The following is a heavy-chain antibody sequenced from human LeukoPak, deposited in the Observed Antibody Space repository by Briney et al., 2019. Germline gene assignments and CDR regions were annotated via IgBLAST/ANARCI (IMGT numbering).Heavy chain of an antibody. CDR1: GFTFSSYA. CDR3: AKGPAIAARIDY. D-gene: IGHD6-6*01. CDR2: ISGSGGST. V-gene: IGHV3-23*01. Sequence: GGSLRLSCAASGFTFSSYAMSWVRQAPGKGLQWVSAISGSGGSTYYVDSVKGRFTISRDNSKNTLYLQMNSLRAEDTAVYYCAKGPAIAARIDYWGQGTLVTVSS. J-gene: IGHJ4*02.